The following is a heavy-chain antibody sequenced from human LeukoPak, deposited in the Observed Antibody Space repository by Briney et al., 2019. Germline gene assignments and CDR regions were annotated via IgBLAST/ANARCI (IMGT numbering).Heavy chain of an antibody. CDR2: IYHSGST. D-gene: IGHD2-2*01. Sequence: SETLSLTCAVSGGSISSSNWWSWVRQPPGKGLAWIGEIYHSGSTNYNPSLKSRVTISVDKSKNQFSLKLSSVTAADTAVYYCARDRVGYKGYCSSTSCYDWGQGTLVTVSS. J-gene: IGHJ4*02. CDR3: ARDRVGYKGYCSSTSCYD. V-gene: IGHV4-4*02. CDR1: GGSISSSNW.